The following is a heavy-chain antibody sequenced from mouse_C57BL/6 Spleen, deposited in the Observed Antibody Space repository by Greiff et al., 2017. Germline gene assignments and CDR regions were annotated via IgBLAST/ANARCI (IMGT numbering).Heavy chain of an antibody. CDR3: ARDYDYDGAWFAY. CDR2: ISYDGSN. V-gene: IGHV3-6*01. J-gene: IGHJ3*01. CDR1: GYSITSGYY. D-gene: IGHD2-4*01. Sequence: ESGPGLVKPSQSLSLTCSVTGYSITSGYYWNWIRQFPGNKLEWMGYISYDGSNNYNPSLKNRISITRDTSKNQFFLKLNSVTTEDTATYYCARDYDYDGAWFAYWGQGTLVTVSA.